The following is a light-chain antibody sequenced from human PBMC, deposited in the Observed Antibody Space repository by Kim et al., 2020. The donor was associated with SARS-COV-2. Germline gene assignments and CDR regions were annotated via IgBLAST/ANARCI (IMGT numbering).Light chain of an antibody. V-gene: IGKV3-15*01. CDR2: GAS. J-gene: IGKJ1*01. Sequence: TPGERATLSCRASQSVSSNLAWYQQKPGQALRLLIYGASTRATGIPARFSGSGSGTEFTLTISSLQSEDSAVYYCQQYNNWPPGTFGQGTKVDIK. CDR3: QQYNNWPPGT. CDR1: QSVSSN.